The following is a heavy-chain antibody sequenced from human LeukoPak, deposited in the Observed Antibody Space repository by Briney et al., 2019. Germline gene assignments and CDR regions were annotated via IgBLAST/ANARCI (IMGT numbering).Heavy chain of an antibody. CDR2: ISAYNGNT. Sequence: ASVNVSCTASGYTFTSYGISWVRQAPGQGLEWMGWISAYNGNTNYAQKLQGRVTMTTDTSTSTAYMELRSLRSDDTAVYYCARDGGDYSNYKPYDYWGQGTLVTVSS. V-gene: IGHV1-18*01. D-gene: IGHD4-11*01. CDR1: GYTFTSYG. CDR3: ARDGGDYSNYKPYDY. J-gene: IGHJ4*02.